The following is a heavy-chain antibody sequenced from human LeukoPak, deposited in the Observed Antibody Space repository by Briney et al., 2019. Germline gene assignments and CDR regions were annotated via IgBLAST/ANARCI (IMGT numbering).Heavy chain of an antibody. CDR2: ISYDGSNK. D-gene: IGHD2-2*01. CDR3: AKVWAYGVVVPAAVDY. Sequence: HTGGSLRLSCAASGFTFSNAWMSWVRQAPGKGLEWVAVISYDGSNKYYADSVKGRFTISRDNSKNTLYLQMNSLRAEDTAVYYCAKVWAYGVVVPAAVDYWGQGTLVTVSS. V-gene: IGHV3-30*18. CDR1: GFTFSNAW. J-gene: IGHJ4*02.